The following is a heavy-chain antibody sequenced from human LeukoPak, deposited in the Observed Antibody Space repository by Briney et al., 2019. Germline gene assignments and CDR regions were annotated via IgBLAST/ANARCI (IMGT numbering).Heavy chain of an antibody. J-gene: IGHJ4*02. CDR3: ARGQSWVRGVILI. Sequence: SETLSLTCAVYGGSFSGYYWSWIRQPPRKGLEWIGEINHSGSTNYNPSLKSRVTISVDTSKNQFSLKLSSVTAADTAVYYCARGQSWVRGVILIWGQGTLVTVSS. CDR1: GGSFSGYY. V-gene: IGHV4-34*01. D-gene: IGHD3-10*01. CDR2: INHSGST.